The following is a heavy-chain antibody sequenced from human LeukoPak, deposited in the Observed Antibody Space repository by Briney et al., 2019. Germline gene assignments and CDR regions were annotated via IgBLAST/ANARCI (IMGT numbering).Heavy chain of an antibody. CDR2: IEYSDTGG. CDR3: AKDHHPVKWFDP. Sequence: GGSLRLSCTVSGFTLSSYEMTWFRQAPGKGLEWVSSIEYSDTGGHYADSVKGRFTISRDNSKNTLYLQMNSLRAEDTAVYYCAKDHHPVKWFDPWGQGTLVTVSS. CDR1: GFTLSSYE. D-gene: IGHD4-17*01. V-gene: IGHV3-23*01. J-gene: IGHJ5*02.